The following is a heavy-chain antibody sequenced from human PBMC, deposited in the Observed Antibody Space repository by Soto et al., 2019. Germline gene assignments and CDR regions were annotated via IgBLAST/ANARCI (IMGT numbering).Heavy chain of an antibody. V-gene: IGHV4-39*01. CDR3: ARHRSRGYDLNWFDP. Sequence: QLQLQESGPGLVKPSETLSLTCTVSGGSISSSSYYWGWIRQPPGKGLEWIGSIYYSGSTYYNPPLKSRVTISVDTSKNQFSLKLSSVTAADTAVYYCARHRSRGYDLNWFDPWGQGTLVTVSS. J-gene: IGHJ5*02. CDR2: IYYSGST. D-gene: IGHD5-12*01. CDR1: GGSISSSSYY.